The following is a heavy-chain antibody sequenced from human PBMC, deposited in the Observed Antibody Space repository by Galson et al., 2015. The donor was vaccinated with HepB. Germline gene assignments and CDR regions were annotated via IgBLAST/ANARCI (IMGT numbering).Heavy chain of an antibody. V-gene: IGHV4-31*03. CDR3: ARESDRDLLGPPDY. CDR1: GGSISSSGYY. J-gene: IGHJ4*02. CDR2: IYYGGST. D-gene: IGHD2-21*01. Sequence: TLSLTCTVSGGSISSSGYYWSWIRQPPGKGLEWIGYIYYGGSTDYNPSLKSRVTISLDTFKNHFSLNLISVTAADTAVYYCARESDRDLLGPPDYWGQGILVTVSS.